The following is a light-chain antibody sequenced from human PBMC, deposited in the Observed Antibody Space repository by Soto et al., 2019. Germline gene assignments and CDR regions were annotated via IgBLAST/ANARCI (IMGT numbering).Light chain of an antibody. CDR3: CSYAGGPWV. Sequence: QSALTQPRSVFGSPGQSVTISCTGTSSDVGGYNYVSWYQQHPGKAPKLMIYDVTKRPSGVPDRFSGSKSGNTASLTISGLQAEDEADYYCCSYAGGPWVFGGGTKVTVL. V-gene: IGLV2-11*01. CDR1: SSDVGGYNY. J-gene: IGLJ3*02. CDR2: DVT.